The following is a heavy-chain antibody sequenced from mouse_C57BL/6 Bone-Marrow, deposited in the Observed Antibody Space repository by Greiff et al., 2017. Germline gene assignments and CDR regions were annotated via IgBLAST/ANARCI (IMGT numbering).Heavy chain of an antibody. CDR2: INPYNGGT. V-gene: IGHV1-19*01. Sequence: EVQLQQSGPVLVKPGASVKMSCKASGYTFTDYYMNWVKQSHGKSLEWIGVINPYNGGTSYNQKFKGKATLTVDKSSSTAYMELNSLTSEDSAVYYCARCGSSYDYAMDYWGQGTSVTVSS. CDR1: GYTFTDYY. J-gene: IGHJ4*01. CDR3: ARCGSSYDYAMDY. D-gene: IGHD1-1*01.